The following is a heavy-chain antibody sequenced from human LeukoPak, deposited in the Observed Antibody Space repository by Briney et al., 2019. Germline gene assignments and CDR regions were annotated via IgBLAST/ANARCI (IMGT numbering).Heavy chain of an antibody. D-gene: IGHD4-17*01. CDR1: GFTFSSYA. V-gene: IGHV3-23*01. J-gene: IGHJ2*01. CDR3: AKRTGLTVTTRERWYFDL. CDR2: ISGSGGST. Sequence: GGSLRLSCAASGFTFSSYAMSWVRQAPGKGLEWVSAISGSGGSTYYADSVKVRFTISRDNSKNTLYLQMNSLRAEDTAVYYCAKRTGLTVTTRERWYFDLWGRGTLVTVSS.